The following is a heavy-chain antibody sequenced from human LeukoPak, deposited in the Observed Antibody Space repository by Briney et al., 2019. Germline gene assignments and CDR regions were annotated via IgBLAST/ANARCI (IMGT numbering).Heavy chain of an antibody. CDR3: AKGEYSSSWYAEYFQH. Sequence: GGSLRLSCAASGFTFSSYAMSWVRQALGKALEWVSGISASGGGTYYADSVKGRFTISRDNSKNTLYLQMNSLRAEDTAVYYCAKGEYSSSWYAEYFQHWGQGTLVTVSS. CDR2: ISASGGGT. J-gene: IGHJ1*01. CDR1: GFTFSSYA. V-gene: IGHV3-23*01. D-gene: IGHD6-13*01.